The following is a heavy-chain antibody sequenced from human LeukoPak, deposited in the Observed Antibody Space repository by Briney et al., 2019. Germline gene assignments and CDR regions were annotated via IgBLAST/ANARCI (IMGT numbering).Heavy chain of an antibody. CDR2: INPNSGGT. V-gene: IGHV1-2*02. J-gene: IGHJ6*02. CDR3: ARDLIPPNGMDV. D-gene: IGHD2-21*01. Sequence: ASVKVSCKASGYTFTGYYIHWVRQAPGQGLEWMGWINPNSGGTDYAQKFQGRATMTRDTSISTAYMELSRLRSDDTAVYYCARDLIPPNGMDVWGQGTTVTVSS. CDR1: GYTFTGYY.